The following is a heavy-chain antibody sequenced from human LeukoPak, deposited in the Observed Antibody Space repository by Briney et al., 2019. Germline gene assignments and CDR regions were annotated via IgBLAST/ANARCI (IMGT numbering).Heavy chain of an antibody. J-gene: IGHJ3*02. CDR1: GYSFTSYW. CDR3: ARPVAAASDAFDI. D-gene: IGHD6-13*01. V-gene: IGHV5-51*01. Sequence: GASLQISCKGSGYSFTSYWIGWVRQLPGKGLEWMGIIYPGDSDTRYSPSFQGQVTISADKSISTAYLQWSSLKASDTAMYYCARPVAAASDAFDIWGQGTMVTVSS. CDR2: IYPGDSDT.